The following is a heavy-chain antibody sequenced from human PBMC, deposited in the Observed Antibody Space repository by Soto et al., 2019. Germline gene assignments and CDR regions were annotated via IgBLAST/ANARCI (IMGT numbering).Heavy chain of an antibody. CDR2: IYYSGST. CDR1: GGSISSSSYY. CDR3: ARQRSLRFLEWLSYFDY. D-gene: IGHD3-3*01. J-gene: IGHJ4*02. V-gene: IGHV4-39*01. Sequence: SETLSLTCTVSGGSISSSSYYWGWIRQPPGKGLEWIGSIYYSGSTYYNPSLKSRVTISVDTSKNQFSLKLSSVTAADTAVYYCARQRSLRFLEWLSYFDYWGQGTLVTVSS.